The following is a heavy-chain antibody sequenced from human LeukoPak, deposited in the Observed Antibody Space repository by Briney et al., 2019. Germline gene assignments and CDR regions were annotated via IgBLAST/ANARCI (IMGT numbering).Heavy chain of an antibody. CDR3: ARVRPAAMIGWYYYYGMDV. J-gene: IGHJ6*02. CDR2: INAGNGNT. D-gene: IGHD2-2*01. CDR1: GYTFTSYA. Sequence: ASVKVSCKASGYTFTSYAMHWVRQAPGQRLEWMGWINAGNGNTKYSQKFQGRVTMTTDTSTSTAYMELRSLRSDDTAVYYCARVRPAAMIGWYYYYGMDVWGQGTTVTVSS. V-gene: IGHV1-3*01.